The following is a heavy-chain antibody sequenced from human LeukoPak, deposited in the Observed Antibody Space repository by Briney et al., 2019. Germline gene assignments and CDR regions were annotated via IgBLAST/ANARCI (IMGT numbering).Heavy chain of an antibody. V-gene: IGHV3-23*01. D-gene: IGHD5-24*01. CDR3: AKSGYNRFDY. Sequence: GGSLRLSCAASGFILTHSAMSCVRQAHGKGLEWVSNIRGGDTSTYYADSVKGRFTISRDNPKNTLYLQMNRLRADHAAVYFCAKSGYNRFDYWGEGALVTVSS. CDR2: IRGGDTST. J-gene: IGHJ4*02. CDR1: GFILTHSA.